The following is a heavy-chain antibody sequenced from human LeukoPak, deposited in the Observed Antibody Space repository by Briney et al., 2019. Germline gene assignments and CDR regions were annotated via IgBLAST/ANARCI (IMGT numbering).Heavy chain of an antibody. J-gene: IGHJ4*02. Sequence: PGGSLRLSCAASGLSLSNFWKHWVRQAPGKGLEWVAIISKDGNEIKYVDSVKGRFTLSRDNAKNSVHLQMNSLRTEDTALYYCVTDGDKWNDFEYWGQGTLVTVSS. CDR2: ISKDGNEI. CDR3: VTDGDKWNDFEY. CDR1: GLSLSNFW. D-gene: IGHD1-1*01. V-gene: IGHV3-7*01.